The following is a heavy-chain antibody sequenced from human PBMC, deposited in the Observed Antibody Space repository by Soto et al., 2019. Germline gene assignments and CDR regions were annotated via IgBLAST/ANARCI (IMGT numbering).Heavy chain of an antibody. CDR2: INPNSGGT. D-gene: IGHD2-21*01. Sequence: QVRLLQSGAEVKKPGASVKVSCKASGYTFSGYNMHWVRQAPGQGLEWMGWINPNSGGTNFARKFQGRVTMTRDTSVGTAYMELTNLTSDDTAVYFCARDLLWSAQMPFDFWGQGTLVTVSS. J-gene: IGHJ5*01. CDR3: ARDLLWSAQMPFDF. CDR1: GYTFSGYN. V-gene: IGHV1-2*02.